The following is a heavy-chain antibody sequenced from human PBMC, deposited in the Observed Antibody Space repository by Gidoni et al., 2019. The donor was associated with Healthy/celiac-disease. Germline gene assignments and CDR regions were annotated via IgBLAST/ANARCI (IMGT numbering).Heavy chain of an antibody. CDR3: ARDVAYCGGDCYVDESVYFDY. CDR1: GFTFSSYS. V-gene: IGHV3-21*01. Sequence: EVQLVESGGGLVKPGGSLRLSCAASGFTFSSYSMNWVRQAPGKGLEWVSSISSSSSYIYYADSVKGRFTISRDNDKNSLYLQMNSLRAEDTAVYYCARDVAYCGGDCYVDESVYFDYWGQGTLVTVSS. D-gene: IGHD2-21*02. J-gene: IGHJ4*02. CDR2: ISSSSSYI.